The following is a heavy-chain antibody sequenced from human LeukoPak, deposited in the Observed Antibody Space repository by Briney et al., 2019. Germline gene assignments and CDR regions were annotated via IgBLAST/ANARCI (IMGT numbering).Heavy chain of an antibody. CDR3: TRESRRTVTTSNFDY. V-gene: IGHV3-49*03. CDR2: IRSKAYGGTT. D-gene: IGHD4-17*01. J-gene: IGHJ4*02. CDR1: GFTFGDYA. Sequence: GGSLRLSCTASGFTFGDYAMSWFRQAPGKGLEWVGFIRSKAYGGTTEYAASVKGRFTISRDDSKSNAYLQMNGLKTEDTAVYYCTRESRRTVTTSNFDYWGQGTLVTVSS.